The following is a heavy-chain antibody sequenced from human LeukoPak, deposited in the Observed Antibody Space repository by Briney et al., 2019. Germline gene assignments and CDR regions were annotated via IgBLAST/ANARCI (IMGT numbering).Heavy chain of an antibody. J-gene: IGHJ6*02. CDR2: ISAYNGNT. CDR3: ARDRGIQLWTYYYYGMDV. D-gene: IGHD5-18*01. Sequence: ASVTVSCTASGYTFTSYGISWVRQAPGQGLEWMGWISAYNGNTNYAQKLQGRVTMTTDTSTSTAYMELRSLRSDDTAVYYCARDRGIQLWTYYYYGMDVWGQGTTVTVSS. V-gene: IGHV1-18*01. CDR1: GYTFTSYG.